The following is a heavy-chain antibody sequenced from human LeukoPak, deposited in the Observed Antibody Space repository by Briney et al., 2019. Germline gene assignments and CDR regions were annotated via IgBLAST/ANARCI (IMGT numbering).Heavy chain of an antibody. D-gene: IGHD3-3*01. CDR1: GGSISSYY. CDR2: IYYSGST. V-gene: IGHV4-59*01. J-gene: IGHJ4*02. Sequence: SETLSLTCTVSGGSISSYYWSWIRQPPGKGLEWIGYIYYSGSTNYNPSLKSRVTISVDTSKNQFSLKLSSVTAADTAVYYCARGHYDFWSGYYSWGQGTLVSVPS. CDR3: ARGHYDFWSGYYS.